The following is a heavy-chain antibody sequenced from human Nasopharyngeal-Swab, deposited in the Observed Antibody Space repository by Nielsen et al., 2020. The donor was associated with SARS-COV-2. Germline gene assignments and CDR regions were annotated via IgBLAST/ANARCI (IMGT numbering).Heavy chain of an antibody. CDR3: ARASYCSSTSCEVGYYYGMDV. CDR2: IYYSGST. V-gene: IGHV4-59*08. Sequence: GSLRLSCTVSGGSISSYYWSWIRQPPGKGLEWIGYIYYSGSTNYNPSLKSRVTISVDTSKNQFSLKLSSVTAADTAVYYCARASYCSSTSCEVGYYYGMDVWGQGTTVTVSS. D-gene: IGHD2-2*01. J-gene: IGHJ6*02. CDR1: GGSISSYY.